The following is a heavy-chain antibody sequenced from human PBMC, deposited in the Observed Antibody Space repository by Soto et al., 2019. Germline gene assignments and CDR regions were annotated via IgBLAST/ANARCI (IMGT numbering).Heavy chain of an antibody. D-gene: IGHD3-10*01. J-gene: IGHJ3*02. V-gene: IGHV3-23*01. CDR1: GFTFSSYW. Sequence: GGSLRLSCAASGFTFSSYWMSWVRQAPGKGLEWVANIKEDGSGSGGSTYYADSVKGRFTISRDNSKNTLYLQMNSLRAEDTAVYYCAKDLLLWFGDPRGAFDIWGQGTMVTVSS. CDR3: AKDLLLWFGDPRGAFDI. CDR2: IKEDGSGSGGST.